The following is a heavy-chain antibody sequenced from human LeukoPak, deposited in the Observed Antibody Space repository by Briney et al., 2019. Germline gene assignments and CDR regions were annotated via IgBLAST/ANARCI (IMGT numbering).Heavy chain of an antibody. V-gene: IGHV1-2*02. CDR2: INPNSGDT. J-gene: IGHJ4*02. D-gene: IGHD2-15*01. Sequence: ASVKVSCKASGYTFIGYYMHWVRQAPGQGLEWMGWINPNSGDTNYAQKFQGRVTMTRDTSISTAYMEMSRLTSDDTAVYYCATARCSSGTCNSEIDYWGQGTLVTASS. CDR3: ATARCSSGTCNSEIDY. CDR1: GYTFIGYY.